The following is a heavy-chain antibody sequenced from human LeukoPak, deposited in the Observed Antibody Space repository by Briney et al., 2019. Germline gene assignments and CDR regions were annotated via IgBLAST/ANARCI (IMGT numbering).Heavy chain of an antibody. CDR2: IIPIFGTA. Sequence: SVKVSCKASGGTFSSYAISWVRQAPGQGLEWMGGIIPIFGTANYAQKFQGRVTITADESTSTAYMELSSLRSEDTAVYYCAGTDGSYSDFDYWGQGTLVTVSS. V-gene: IGHV1-69*01. CDR3: AGTDGSYSDFDY. J-gene: IGHJ4*02. CDR1: GGTFSSYA. D-gene: IGHD1-26*01.